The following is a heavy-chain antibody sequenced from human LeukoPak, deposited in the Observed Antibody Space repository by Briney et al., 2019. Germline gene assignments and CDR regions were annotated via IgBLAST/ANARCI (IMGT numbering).Heavy chain of an antibody. CDR3: AGVGWGSCTDTRCRNIDF. D-gene: IGHD1-26*01. J-gene: IGHJ4*02. V-gene: IGHV3-74*03. CDR1: GFTFSNYW. Sequence: GGSLRLSCAASGFTFSNYWLDWVRQAPGKGLVWVSRISIDGSDTTYADSVKGRFTISRDNAKNTLYLQMRSLRAEDTAVYHCAGVGWGSCTDTRCRNIDFWGQGTLVTVSS. CDR2: ISIDGSDT.